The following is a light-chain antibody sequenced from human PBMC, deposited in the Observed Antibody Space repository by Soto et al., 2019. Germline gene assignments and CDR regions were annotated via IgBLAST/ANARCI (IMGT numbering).Light chain of an antibody. Sequence: ERVLTQSLAILLKPPGERTTLSCRASQSVSSNLAWYQQKPGQAPRLLIYGASTRATGIPARFSGSGSGTEFTLTISSLQSEDFAVYYCQQYNNWLTFGQGTKVDIK. J-gene: IGKJ1*01. V-gene: IGKV3-15*01. CDR3: QQYNNWLT. CDR1: QSVSSN. CDR2: GAS.